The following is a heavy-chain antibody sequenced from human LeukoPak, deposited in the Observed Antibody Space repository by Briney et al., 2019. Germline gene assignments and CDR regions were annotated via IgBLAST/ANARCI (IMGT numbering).Heavy chain of an antibody. CDR3: ARYYDFWSGSPDNWFDP. CDR1: GGTFSSYA. V-gene: IGHV1-69*04. J-gene: IGHJ5*02. CDR2: IIPILGIA. Sequence: SVKVSCKASGGTFSSYAISWVRQASGQGLEWMGRIIPILGIADYAQKFQGRVTITADKSTSTAYMELSSLRSEDTAVYYCARYYDFWSGSPDNWFDPWGQGTLVAVSS. D-gene: IGHD3-3*01.